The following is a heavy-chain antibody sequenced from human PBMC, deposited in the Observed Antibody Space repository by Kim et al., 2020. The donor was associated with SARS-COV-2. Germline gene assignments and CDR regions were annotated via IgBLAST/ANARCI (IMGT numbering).Heavy chain of an antibody. V-gene: IGHV1-18*04. CDR3: ASGIAAAGIGSRLGYYYYGMDV. J-gene: IGHJ6*02. Sequence: ASVKVSCKASGYTFTSYGISWVRQAPGQGLEWMGWISAYNGNTNYAQKLQGRVTMTTDTSTSTAYMELRSLRSDDTAVYYCASGIAAAGIGSRLGYYYYGMDVWGQGTTVTVSS. CDR2: ISAYNGNT. D-gene: IGHD6-13*01. CDR1: GYTFTSYG.